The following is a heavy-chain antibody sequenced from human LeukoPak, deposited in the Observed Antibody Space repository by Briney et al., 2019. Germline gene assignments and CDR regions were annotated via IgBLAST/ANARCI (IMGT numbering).Heavy chain of an antibody. CDR3: AKGGSPSCYSSSGY. D-gene: IGHD2-2*01. Sequence: GGSLRISCAPSGFTFNTYAMSWVRQAPGKGLEWVSAICGSDGSRYYADSVKGRFTISRDNSKNTLYLQMNSLRGEDTAVYYCAKGGSPSCYSSSGYWGQGTLVTVSS. V-gene: IGHV3-23*01. CDR2: ICGSDGSR. CDR1: GFTFNTYA. J-gene: IGHJ4*02.